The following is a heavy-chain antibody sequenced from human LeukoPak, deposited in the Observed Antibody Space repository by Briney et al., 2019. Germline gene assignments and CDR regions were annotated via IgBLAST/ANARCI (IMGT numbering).Heavy chain of an antibody. CDR2: IYYTGST. CDR1: GGSISSGGYY. Sequence: PSQTLSLTCTVSGGSISSGGYYWSWIRQHPGKGLEWIGYIYYTGSTYYNPSLESRVTISVDTSKNQFSLKLSSVTAADTAVYYCARDRKGGSYYFYYYYGMDVWGQGTTVTVSS. J-gene: IGHJ6*02. D-gene: IGHD1-26*01. V-gene: IGHV4-31*03. CDR3: ARDRKGGSYYFYYYYGMDV.